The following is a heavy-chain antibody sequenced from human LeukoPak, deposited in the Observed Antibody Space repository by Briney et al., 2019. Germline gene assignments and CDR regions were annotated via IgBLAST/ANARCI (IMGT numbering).Heavy chain of an antibody. CDR3: ATIGDRRTGELYRIDY. Sequence: GGSLRLSCAASGFTFANYAMIWVRQAPGKGLEWVAVVSYDDSNRYYADSVKGRFTISRDNSKNTLYLQMNRLRAEDADIYYCATIGDRRTGELYRIDYWGQGTLVTVSS. D-gene: IGHD7-27*01. J-gene: IGHJ4*02. CDR2: VSYDDSNR. CDR1: GFTFANYA. V-gene: IGHV3-30-3*01.